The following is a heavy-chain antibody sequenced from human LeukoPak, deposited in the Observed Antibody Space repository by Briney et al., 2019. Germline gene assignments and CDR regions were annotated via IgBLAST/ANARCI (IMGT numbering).Heavy chain of an antibody. CDR1: GLRFCTAW. J-gene: IGHJ5*01. CDR2: IYSGGGT. CDR3: ARSAVTGPEWIDS. V-gene: IGHV3-53*01. D-gene: IGHD6-19*01. Sequence: GGSLRLSCAASGLRFCTAWMGWVRQAPGRGLQWVSVIYSGGGTYYADSVKGRFTISRDNSKNTLYLQMNGLRAEDTAVYYCARSAVTGPEWIDSWGQGTLVTVSS.